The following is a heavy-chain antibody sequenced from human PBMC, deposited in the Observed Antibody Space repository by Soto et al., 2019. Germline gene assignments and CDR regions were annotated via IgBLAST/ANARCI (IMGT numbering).Heavy chain of an antibody. CDR3: AKDLVTYYYRSGMLY. V-gene: IGHV3-23*01. CDR2: ISGSGGST. Sequence: GGSLRVSSATSEFTFSIYAMSWVRQAPGKGLEWVSAISGSGGSTYYADSVKGRFTISRDNSKNTLYLQMNSLRAEDTAVYYCAKDLVTYYYRSGMLYWGQGTMVTVSS. J-gene: IGHJ4*02. CDR1: EFTFSIYA. D-gene: IGHD3-10*01.